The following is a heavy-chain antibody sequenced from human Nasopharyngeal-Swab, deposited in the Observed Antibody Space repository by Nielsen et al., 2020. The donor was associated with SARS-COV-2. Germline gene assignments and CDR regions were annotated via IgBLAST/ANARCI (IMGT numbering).Heavy chain of an antibody. CDR3: ARDGSRFLEWLLAYYFDY. J-gene: IGHJ4*02. D-gene: IGHD3-3*01. CDR1: GFTFSSYS. Sequence: GGSLRLSCAASGFTFSSYSMNWVRQAPGKGLEWVSSISSSSSYIYYADSVKGRFTISRDNAKNSLYLQMNSLRAEDTAVYYCARDGSRFLEWLLAYYFDYWGQGALVTVS. V-gene: IGHV3-21*04. CDR2: ISSSSSYI.